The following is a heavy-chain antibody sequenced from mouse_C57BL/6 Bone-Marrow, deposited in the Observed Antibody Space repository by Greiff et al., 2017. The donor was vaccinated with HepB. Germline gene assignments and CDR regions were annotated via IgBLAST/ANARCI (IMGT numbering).Heavy chain of an antibody. J-gene: IGHJ2*01. D-gene: IGHD1-1*01. CDR3: ARPPIYYYGSSYHFDY. Sequence: QVQLQQPGAELVKPGASVKLSCKASGYTFTSYWMHWVKQSPGQGLEWIGMINPNSGSTNYNEKFKSKATLTVDKSSSTAYMQLSSLTSEDSAVYYCARPPIYYYGSSYHFDYWGQGTTLTVSS. CDR2: INPNSGST. V-gene: IGHV1-64*01. CDR1: GYTFTSYW.